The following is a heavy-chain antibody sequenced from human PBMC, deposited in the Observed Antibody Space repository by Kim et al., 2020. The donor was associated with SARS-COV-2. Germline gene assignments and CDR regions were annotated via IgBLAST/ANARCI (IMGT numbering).Heavy chain of an antibody. CDR3: ALADCTRGVCLTAEYIQH. V-gene: IGHV3-23*03. Sequence: GGSLRLSCAASGFAFHGYAMAWVRQAPGKGLEWISLIYSDERSTFYAESVKGRFAISRDNSKNTLYLQLNSLRAEDTAMYYCALADCTRGVCLTAEYIQHWGQGTLVAVSS. D-gene: IGHD2-8*02. CDR1: GFAFHGYA. J-gene: IGHJ1*01. CDR2: IYSDERST.